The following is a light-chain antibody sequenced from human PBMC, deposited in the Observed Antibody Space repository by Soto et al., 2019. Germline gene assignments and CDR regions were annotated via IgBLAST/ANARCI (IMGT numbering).Light chain of an antibody. V-gene: IGLV2-11*01. Sequence: QSVLTQPRSVSGSPGQSVTISCTGTSSDVGGYNYVSWYQQHPGKAPKLMIYDVSKRPSGVPDRFSGSKSGNTASLTISGLQAEDEADYYCCSYAGSYTSYVVFGGGTKVTV. CDR1: SSDVGGYNY. J-gene: IGLJ2*01. CDR2: DVS. CDR3: CSYAGSYTSYVV.